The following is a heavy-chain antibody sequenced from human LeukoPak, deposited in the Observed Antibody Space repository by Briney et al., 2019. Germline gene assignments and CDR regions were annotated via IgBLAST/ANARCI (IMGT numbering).Heavy chain of an antibody. D-gene: IGHD2-2*01. CDR1: GFTFSSYA. CDR2: VSGSGGST. CDR3: AKDAPVNIVVVPAANS. V-gene: IGHV3-23*01. Sequence: GGSLRLSCAASGFTFSSYAMSWVRQAPGKGLEWVSAVSGSGGSTYYAYSVKGRFTISRDNSKNTLYLQMTSLRAEDTAVYYCAKDAPVNIVVVPAANSWGQGTLVTVSS. J-gene: IGHJ4*02.